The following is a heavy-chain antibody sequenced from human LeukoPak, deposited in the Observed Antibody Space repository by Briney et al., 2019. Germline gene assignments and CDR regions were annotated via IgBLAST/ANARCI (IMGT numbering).Heavy chain of an antibody. V-gene: IGHV4-34*01. Sequence: PSETLSLTCAIYGGSFSDNYGSWIRQPPGKGLEWIGEINQSGTTNYNPSLKSPVTISVDTSTNQFSLKLSSVTAADTAVYYCARTSKSPYDYVWGSDQLPYLFDYWGQGTLVTVSS. CDR3: ARTSKSPYDYVWGSDQLPYLFDY. CDR1: GGSFSDNY. CDR2: INQSGTT. D-gene: IGHD3-16*02. J-gene: IGHJ4*02.